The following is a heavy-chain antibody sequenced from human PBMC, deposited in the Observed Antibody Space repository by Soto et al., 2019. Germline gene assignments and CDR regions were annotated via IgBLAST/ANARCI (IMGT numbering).Heavy chain of an antibody. CDR3: ARGFGLTGYPYPYGMDV. D-gene: IGHD3-9*01. Sequence: EVQLVESGGGLVQPGGSLRLSCAASGFTFSSYDMHWVRQATGKGLEWVSAIGTAGDTYYPGSVKGRFTISRENAKNSLYLQMNSLRAGDTAVYYCARGFGLTGYPYPYGMDVWGQGTTVTVSS. V-gene: IGHV3-13*04. CDR2: IGTAGDT. CDR1: GFTFSSYD. J-gene: IGHJ6*02.